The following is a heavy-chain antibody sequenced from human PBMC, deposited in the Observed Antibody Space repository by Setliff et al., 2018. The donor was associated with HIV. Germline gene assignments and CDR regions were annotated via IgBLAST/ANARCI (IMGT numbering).Heavy chain of an antibody. CDR2: FYYTGST. CDR1: AASIRSHY. J-gene: IGHJ4*02. D-gene: IGHD3-9*01. CDR3: ARGSPYYDIFIGCMYYFDY. Sequence: SETLSLTCTVSAASIRSHYWSWIRQSPGKGLEWIGNFYYTGSTDYNPSFKSRVTISLDKSNNQISLNLSSATAADTAVYYCARGSPYYDIFIGCMYYFDYWGQGTRVTVSS. V-gene: IGHV4-59*11.